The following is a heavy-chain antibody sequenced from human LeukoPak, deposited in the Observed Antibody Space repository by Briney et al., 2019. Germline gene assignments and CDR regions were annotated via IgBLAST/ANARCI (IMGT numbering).Heavy chain of an antibody. D-gene: IGHD2-2*02. Sequence: GGSLRLSCAASGFTFSSYSMTWVRQAPGKGLEWVSSISSSSGYIYYADSVKGRFTISRDNAKNSLYLQMNSLRAEDTAVYYCAIDLGYCSSTSCYMLDYWGQGTLVTVSS. V-gene: IGHV3-21*01. CDR3: AIDLGYCSSTSCYMLDY. J-gene: IGHJ4*02. CDR2: ISSSSGYI. CDR1: GFTFSSYS.